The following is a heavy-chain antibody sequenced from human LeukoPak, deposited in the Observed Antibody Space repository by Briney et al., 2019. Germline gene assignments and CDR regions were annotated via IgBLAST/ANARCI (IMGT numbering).Heavy chain of an antibody. D-gene: IGHD2-2*02. CDR3: AKSGCSSTSCYSILSGWLDP. J-gene: IGHJ5*02. CDR1: GFAFSTYA. Sequence: SGGSLRLSCAASGFAFSTYAMHWVRQAPGKGLEWVSGISNSGGTTYYADSVKGRFTISRDNSKNTLYLQMNSLRAEDTAVYYCAKSGCSSTSCYSILSGWLDPWGQGTLVTVSS. V-gene: IGHV3-23*01. CDR2: ISNSGGTT.